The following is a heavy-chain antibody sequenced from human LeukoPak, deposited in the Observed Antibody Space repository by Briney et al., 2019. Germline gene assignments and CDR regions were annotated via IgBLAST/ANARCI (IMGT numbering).Heavy chain of an antibody. V-gene: IGHV1-46*02. CDR3: ARQGTYSSAIGMGY. D-gene: IGHD6-19*01. Sequence: VASVKVSCKASGYTFNNHYMYWVRQAPGQGLEWMGVINPSGGSTSYAQKFQGRVTMTRGTSTRTVYMEVNSLRSEDTAVYYCARQGTYSSAIGMGYWGQGTLVTVSS. CDR1: GYTFNNHY. J-gene: IGHJ4*02. CDR2: INPSGGST.